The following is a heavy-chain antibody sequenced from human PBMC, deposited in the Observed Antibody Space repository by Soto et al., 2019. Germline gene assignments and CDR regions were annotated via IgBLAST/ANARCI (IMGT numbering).Heavy chain of an antibody. CDR2: INADSGGT. CDR3: AKDLTRQLAYWLDP. J-gene: IGHJ5*02. V-gene: IGHV1-2*02. Sequence: GSVKMSFKECGVSFTGYYIHLLREAPGQGLEWMGWINADSGGTEFSQKFQGRVTLTRDTSISTAYMTLTGLKSDDTAVYYCAKDLTRQLAYWLDPWGQGTKVTVSS. CDR1: GVSFTGYY. D-gene: IGHD3-16*01.